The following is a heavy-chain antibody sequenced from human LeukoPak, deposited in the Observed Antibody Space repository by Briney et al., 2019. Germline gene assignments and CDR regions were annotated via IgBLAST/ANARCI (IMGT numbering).Heavy chain of an antibody. Sequence: GASVKVSCKASGYTFTSYYMHWVRQAPGQGLEWMGIINSSGGSTSYAQKFQGRVTMTRDMSTSTVYMELSSLRSEDTAVYYCARVVGSWDYSPLGAFDIWGQGTMVTVSS. D-gene: IGHD4-11*01. J-gene: IGHJ3*02. V-gene: IGHV1-46*01. CDR3: ARVVGSWDYSPLGAFDI. CDR2: INSSGGST. CDR1: GYTFTSYY.